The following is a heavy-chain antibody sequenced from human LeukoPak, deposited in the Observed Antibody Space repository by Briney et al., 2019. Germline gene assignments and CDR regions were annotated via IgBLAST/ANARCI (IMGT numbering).Heavy chain of an antibody. V-gene: IGHV4-31*03. J-gene: IGHJ4*02. D-gene: IGHD3-10*01. CDR1: GGSISSGDYY. Sequence: SETLSLTCTVSGGSISSGDYYWNWIRQHPEKSLEWIGYIFYNGSAYYNPSLKSRVTISVDTSKNQFSLKLSSVTAADTAVYYCARGSTLIRGFDYWGQGTLVTVSS. CDR2: IFYNGSA. CDR3: ARGSTLIRGFDY.